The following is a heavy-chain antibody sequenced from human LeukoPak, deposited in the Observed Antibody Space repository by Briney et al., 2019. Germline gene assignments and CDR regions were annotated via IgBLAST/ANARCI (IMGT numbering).Heavy chain of an antibody. CDR2: VNHSGST. V-gene: IGHV4-34*01. Sequence: SETPSLTCAVYGGSFSGYYWSWIRQPPGEGLEWIGEVNHSGSTNYNPSLKSRVTISVDTSKNQFSLKLSSVTAADTAVYYCASSYYYGSGSYPTRWGQGTLVTVSS. J-gene: IGHJ4*02. D-gene: IGHD3-10*01. CDR3: ASSYYYGSGSYPTR. CDR1: GGSFSGYY.